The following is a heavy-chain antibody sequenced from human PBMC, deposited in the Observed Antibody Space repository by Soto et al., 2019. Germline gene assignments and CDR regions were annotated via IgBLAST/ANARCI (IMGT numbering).Heavy chain of an antibody. CDR1: RFTVSTKY. V-gene: IGHV3-66*01. CDR3: ARDPWGADY. J-gene: IGHJ4*02. D-gene: IGHD3-16*01. CDR2: IYSGGST. Sequence: PGGSLRLSCAACRFTVSTKYMSWIRQNPEKGLEWVSVIYSGGSTFYADSVRGRFTISRDNSKNTVNLQMNSLRAEDTAGYYCARDPWGADYWGQWSLVTVSS.